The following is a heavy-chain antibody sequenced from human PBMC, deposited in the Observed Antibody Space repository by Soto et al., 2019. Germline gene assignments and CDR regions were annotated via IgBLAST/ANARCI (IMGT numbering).Heavy chain of an antibody. CDR3: ARGLRDGFFDY. CDR1: VASSSGTN. CDR2: IYYSGST. D-gene: IGHD2-21*02. V-gene: IGHV4-59*01. Sequence: PPQPLTLTSTVPVASSSGTNSSWIRQPPGKGLEWIGYIYYSGSTNYNPSLKSRVTISVDTSKNQFSLKLSSVTAADTAVYYCARGLRDGFFDYWGQGTLVTVSS. J-gene: IGHJ4*02.